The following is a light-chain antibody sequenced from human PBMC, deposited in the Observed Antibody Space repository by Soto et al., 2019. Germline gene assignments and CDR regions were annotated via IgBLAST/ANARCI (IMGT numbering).Light chain of an antibody. CDR3: QQYNSYSRT. V-gene: IGKV1-5*03. Sequence: DIQMTQSPSTLSASVGDRVTITCRASQSISSWLAWYQQKPGKVPNLLIYKASSLESGVPSRFSGSGSGTEFTLTISSLQPDDFATYDCQQYNSYSRTFGQGTKVEIK. CDR1: QSISSW. CDR2: KAS. J-gene: IGKJ1*01.